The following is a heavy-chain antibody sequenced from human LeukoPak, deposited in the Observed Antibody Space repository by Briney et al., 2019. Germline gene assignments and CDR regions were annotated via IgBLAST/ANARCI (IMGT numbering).Heavy chain of an antibody. Sequence: GGSLRLSCPASGFTFSSYSMNWVRQAPGKGLEWVSFISFSSSYIYYADSVKGRFTISRDNAKNSLYLQMNSLRAEDTAVYYCARDGHFDYWGQGTLVTVSS. CDR2: ISFSSSYI. V-gene: IGHV3-21*05. J-gene: IGHJ4*02. CDR3: ARDGHFDY. CDR1: GFTFSSYS.